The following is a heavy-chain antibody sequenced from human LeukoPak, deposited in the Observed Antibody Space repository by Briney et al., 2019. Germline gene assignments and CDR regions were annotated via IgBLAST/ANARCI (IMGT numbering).Heavy chain of an antibody. D-gene: IGHD3-10*01. CDR1: GFTFSSYS. V-gene: IGHV3-21*04. CDR2: ISSSSSYI. J-gene: IGHJ6*03. Sequence: GGSLRLSCAASGFTFSSYSMNWVRQAPGKGLEWVSSISSSSSYIYYADSVKGRFTISRDNAKNSLYLQMNSLRAEDTALYYCAKGAGPIWFGELLPAAYYYYMDVWGKGTTVTISS. CDR3: AKGAGPIWFGELLPAAYYYYMDV.